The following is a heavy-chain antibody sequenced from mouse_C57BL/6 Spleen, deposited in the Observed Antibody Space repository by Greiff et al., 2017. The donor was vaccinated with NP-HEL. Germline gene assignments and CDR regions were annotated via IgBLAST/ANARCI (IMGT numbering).Heavy chain of an antibody. CDR2: ISSGSSTI. CDR1: GFTFSDYG. CDR3: ARDRYDYDDAMDY. D-gene: IGHD2-4*01. V-gene: IGHV5-17*01. J-gene: IGHJ4*01. Sequence: EVKLMESGGGLVKPGGSLKLSCAASGFTFSDYGMHWVRQAPEKGLEWVAYISSGSSTIYYADTVKGRFTLSRDNAKNTLFLQMTSLRSEDTAMYYCARDRYDYDDAMDYWGQGTSVTVSS.